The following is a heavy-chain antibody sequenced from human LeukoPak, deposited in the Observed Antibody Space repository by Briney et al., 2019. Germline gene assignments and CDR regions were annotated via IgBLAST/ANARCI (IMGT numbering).Heavy chain of an antibody. V-gene: IGHV3-23*01. CDR2: ISSSGGST. D-gene: IGHD3-22*01. J-gene: IGHJ4*02. Sequence: GGSLRLSCAASGFTFRSYAMSWVRQAPGKGLEWVSAISSSGGSTYHADSVRGRFTISRDNSKNTQYLQMSSLRVEDTAVYYCAKVGSGYYDHLDFWGQGILVTVSS. CDR3: AKVGSGYYDHLDF. CDR1: GFTFRSYA.